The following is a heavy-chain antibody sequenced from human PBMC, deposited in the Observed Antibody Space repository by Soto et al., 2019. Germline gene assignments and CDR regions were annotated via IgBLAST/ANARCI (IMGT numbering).Heavy chain of an antibody. D-gene: IGHD3-22*01. CDR3: AIXGRSFLENYHPSSCHKGPVGY. J-gene: IGHJ4*02. V-gene: IGHV1-3*01. CDR2: INAGNGNT. Sequence: ASVKVSCKASGYTFTSYAMHWVRQAPGQRLEWMGWINAGNGNTKYSQKFQGRVTITRDTSASTAYMELSSLRSEDTAVYYCAIXGRSFLENYHPSSCHKGPVGYWGQGPLVTVSS. CDR1: GYTFTSYA.